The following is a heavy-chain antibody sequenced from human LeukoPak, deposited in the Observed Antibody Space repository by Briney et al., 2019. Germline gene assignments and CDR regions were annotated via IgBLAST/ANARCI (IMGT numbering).Heavy chain of an antibody. CDR1: GYTFTSYG. J-gene: IGHJ6*03. CDR2: ISAYNGNT. D-gene: IGHD2-2*02. Sequence: VASVKVSCKASGYTFTSYGISWVRQAPGQGLEWMGWISAYNGNTNYAQKLQGRVTMTTDTSTSTAYMELRSLRSDDTAMYYCARDSLVVPAAIGSYYYYMDVWGKGTTVTVSS. V-gene: IGHV1-18*01. CDR3: ARDSLVVPAAIGSYYYYMDV.